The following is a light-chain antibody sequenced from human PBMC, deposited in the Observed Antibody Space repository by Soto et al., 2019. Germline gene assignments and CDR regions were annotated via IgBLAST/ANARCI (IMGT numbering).Light chain of an antibody. V-gene: IGLV2-14*01. J-gene: IGLJ1*01. Sequence: QSVPTQPASVSGSPGQSITISCTGTSSDAGGYNYVSWYQQHPGKAPKLMIYDVSNRPSGVSNRFSGSKSGNTASLTISGLQAEDEADYYCSSYTSSSTLDVFGTGTKVTVL. CDR2: DVS. CDR3: SSYTSSSTLDV. CDR1: SSDAGGYNY.